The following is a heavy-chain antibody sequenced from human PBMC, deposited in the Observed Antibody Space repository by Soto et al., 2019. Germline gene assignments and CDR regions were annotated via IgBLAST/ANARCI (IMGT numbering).Heavy chain of an antibody. Sequence: EVQMLESGGGLVQSGGSLRLSCAASGFTCSNYDMSWVRQAPGKGLEWVSTILVGGSTHYPDSVKGRFTISRDNSKNTVFLQMNSLTAGDTAVYYCAKATATGGGAFDICGQGTMVTVSS. CDR3: AKATATGGGAFDI. D-gene: IGHD2-8*02. CDR1: GFTCSNYD. J-gene: IGHJ3*02. CDR2: ILVGGST. V-gene: IGHV3-23*01.